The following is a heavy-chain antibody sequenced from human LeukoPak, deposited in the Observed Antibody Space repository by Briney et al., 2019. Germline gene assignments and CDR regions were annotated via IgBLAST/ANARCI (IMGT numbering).Heavy chain of an antibody. D-gene: IGHD2-21*01. CDR2: IWPSGST. V-gene: IGHV4-38-2*02. CDR3: ARKGPEHLPTYFDH. J-gene: IGHJ4*02. Sequence: SETLSLTCIVSGYSISSGCYWGWIRQAPGQGLEWIGYIWPSGSTNYNPSLSGRVAISLDKSRNHFTLMVTAVTAADTAFYYCARKGPEHLPTYFDHWGRGILVTVSS. CDR1: GYSISSGCY.